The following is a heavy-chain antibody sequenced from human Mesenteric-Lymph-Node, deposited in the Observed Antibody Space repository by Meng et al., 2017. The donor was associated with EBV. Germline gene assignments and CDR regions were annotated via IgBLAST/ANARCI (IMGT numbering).Heavy chain of an antibody. CDR2: IYHSGSA. Sequence: QVQLQESGPGLAKPSGTLSLTCAVSGGSISTYNWWSWVRQPPGKGLEWIGEIYHSGSANYNPSLRSRVTMSVDKSKNQFSLKLTSVTAADTAVYYCAKVDGSGRTNWFDPWGQGTLVTVSS. CDR1: GGSISTYNW. D-gene: IGHD3-10*01. J-gene: IGHJ5*02. V-gene: IGHV4-4*02. CDR3: AKVDGSGRTNWFDP.